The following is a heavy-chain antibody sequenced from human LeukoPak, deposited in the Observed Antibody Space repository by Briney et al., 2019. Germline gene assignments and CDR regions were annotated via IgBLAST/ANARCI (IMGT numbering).Heavy chain of an antibody. D-gene: IGHD2-2*01. CDR1: GFTFSNAW. J-gene: IGHJ4*02. Sequence: GGSLRLSCAASGFTFSNAWMNWVRQAPGKGLEWVGRIKSKTDGGTTDYAAPVKGRFTISRDDSKNTLYLQMNSLGIEDTAVYYCTTWLDCSSTSCYVNFDYWGQGTLVTVSS. CDR3: TTWLDCSSTSCYVNFDY. V-gene: IGHV3-15*01. CDR2: IKSKTDGGTT.